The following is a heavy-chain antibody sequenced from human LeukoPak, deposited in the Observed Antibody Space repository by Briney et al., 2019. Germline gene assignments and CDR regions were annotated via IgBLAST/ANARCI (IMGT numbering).Heavy chain of an antibody. Sequence: PSETLSLTCTVSGGSVSSYYWSWIRQPPGKGLEWIGYIYDSGTTNYNPSLKSRVTISVDTSKNQFSLKLSSVTAADTAVYYCARDPGLYDSSGYYGNWGQGTLVTVSS. CDR3: ARDPGLYDSSGYYGN. CDR2: IYDSGTT. V-gene: IGHV4-59*02. CDR1: GGSVSSYY. D-gene: IGHD3-22*01. J-gene: IGHJ4*02.